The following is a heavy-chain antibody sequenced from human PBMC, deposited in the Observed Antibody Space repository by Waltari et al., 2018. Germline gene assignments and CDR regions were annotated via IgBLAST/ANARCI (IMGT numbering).Heavy chain of an antibody. Sequence: QVQLQESGPGLVKPSETLSLTCTVSGGSISSYYCSWIRQPPGKGLEWIGYISYSGSTNYHPSLKSRVTISVDTSKNQFSLKLSSVSAADTAVYYCARLCRIGASPQTYYCDYWGQGTLVTVSS. D-gene: IGHD5-12*01. CDR1: GGSISSYY. J-gene: IGHJ4*02. V-gene: IGHV4-59*08. CDR3: ARLCRIGASPQTYYCDY. CDR2: ISYSGST.